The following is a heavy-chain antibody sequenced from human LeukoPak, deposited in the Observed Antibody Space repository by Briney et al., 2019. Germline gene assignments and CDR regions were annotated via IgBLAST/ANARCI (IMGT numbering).Heavy chain of an antibody. CDR2: IWYDGSNK. J-gene: IGHJ6*02. D-gene: IGHD4-11*01. CDR1: GFTLSSYG. Sequence: PGGSLRLSCAASGFTLSSYGMQWVRQAPGKGLGWVAVIWYDGSNKYYADSVKGRFTISRDNSKNTLYLQMNSLRAENTAVYYCARDTVTTWFNYYYGMDVWGQGTTVTVSS. CDR3: ARDTVTTWFNYYYGMDV. V-gene: IGHV3-33*01.